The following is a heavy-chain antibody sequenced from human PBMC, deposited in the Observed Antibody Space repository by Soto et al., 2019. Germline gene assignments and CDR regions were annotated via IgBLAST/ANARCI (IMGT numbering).Heavy chain of an antibody. V-gene: IGHV3-48*01. D-gene: IGHD3-10*01. J-gene: IGHJ6*03. CDR1: GFTFSSYS. CDR3: ARRYGSGSYYYYYYMDV. CDR2: ISSSSSTI. Sequence: GGSLRLSYAASGFTFSSYSMNWVRQAPGKGLEWVSYISSSSSTIYYADSVKGRFTISRDNAKNSLYLQMNSLRAEDTAVYYCARRYGSGSYYYYYYMDVWGKGTTVTVSS.